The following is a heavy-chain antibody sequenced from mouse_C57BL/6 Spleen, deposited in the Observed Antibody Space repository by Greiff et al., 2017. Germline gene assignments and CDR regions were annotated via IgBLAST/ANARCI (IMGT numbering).Heavy chain of an antibody. V-gene: IGHV5-9*01. D-gene: IGHD1-1*02. J-gene: IGHJ2*01. CDR3: ARHGGCYLYFDY. CDR1: GFTFSSYT. CDR2: ISGCGGNT. Sequence: EVKLVESGGGLVKPGGSLKLSCAASGFTFSSYTMSWVRQTPEKRLEWVATISGCGGNTYYPDSVKGRFPISRDNAKNTLYLQMISLRAEDTDLYYCARHGGCYLYFDYWGQGTTLTVSS.